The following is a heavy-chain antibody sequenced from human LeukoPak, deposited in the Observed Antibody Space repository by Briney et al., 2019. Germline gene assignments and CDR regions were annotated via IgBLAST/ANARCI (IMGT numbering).Heavy chain of an antibody. Sequence: GGSLRLSCAASGFTFSSYSMNWVRQAPGKGLEWVSSISSSSSYIYYADSVKGRFTISRDNAKNSLYLQMNSLRAEDTAVYYCAKFVGIAVAGTDYWGQGTLVTVSS. CDR2: ISSSSSYI. CDR3: AKFVGIAVAGTDY. J-gene: IGHJ4*02. CDR1: GFTFSSYS. V-gene: IGHV3-21*01. D-gene: IGHD6-19*01.